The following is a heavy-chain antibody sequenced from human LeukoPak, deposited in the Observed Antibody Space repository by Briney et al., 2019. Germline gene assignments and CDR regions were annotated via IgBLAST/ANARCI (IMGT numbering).Heavy chain of an antibody. Sequence: GGSLRLTCVVSGFTFRDHYMAWVRQAPGKGLEWVSGIVSTGGSMYCADSVKGRFTISRDNTKNTVNLQMNSLRAEDTAVYYCARDVKEWYFDLWGRGTLVSVSS. J-gene: IGHJ2*01. V-gene: IGHV3-11*01. CDR2: IVSTGGSM. CDR1: GFTFRDHY. CDR3: ARDVKEWYFDL.